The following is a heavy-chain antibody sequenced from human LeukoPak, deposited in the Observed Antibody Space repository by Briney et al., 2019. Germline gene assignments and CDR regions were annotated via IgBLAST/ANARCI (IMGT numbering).Heavy chain of an antibody. J-gene: IGHJ3*02. V-gene: IGHV3-11*01. CDR1: GFTFSDYY. D-gene: IGHD3-22*01. Sequence: GGSLRLSCAASGFTFSDYYMSWIRQTPGKGLEWVLYVSSSGSTIYYADSVKGRFTISRDNAKNSLYLQMNSLRAEDTAVYYCARMGTMSDAFDIWGQGTMVTVSS. CDR2: VSSSGSTI. CDR3: ARMGTMSDAFDI.